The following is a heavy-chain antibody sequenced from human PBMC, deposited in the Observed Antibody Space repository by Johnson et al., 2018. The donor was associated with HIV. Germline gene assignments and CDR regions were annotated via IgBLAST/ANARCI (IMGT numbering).Heavy chain of an antibody. CDR3: ARAHDAFDI. CDR2: ISYDGSNK. CDR1: GFTFSSYA. J-gene: IGHJ3*02. Sequence: QVQLVESGGGVVQPGRSLRLSCAASGFTFSSYAMHWVRQAPGKGLEWVAVISYDGSNKYYADSVKGRFTISRDNSKNTRYLQMNSLRAEDTAVYYCARAHDAFDIWGQGTMVTVSS. V-gene: IGHV3-30*04.